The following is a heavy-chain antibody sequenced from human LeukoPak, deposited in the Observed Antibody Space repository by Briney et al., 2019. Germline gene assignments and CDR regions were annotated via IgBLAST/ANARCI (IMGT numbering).Heavy chain of an antibody. Sequence: PGGSLRLSCAASGFTFSSYAMSWVRQAPGKGLEWVSAISGSGGSTYYADSVKGRFTISRDNSKNTLYLQMNSLRAEDTAVYYCAKDNYYDSSGYYGDYWGQGTLVTVSS. D-gene: IGHD3-22*01. V-gene: IGHV3-23*01. CDR2: ISGSGGST. CDR3: AKDNYYDSSGYYGDY. CDR1: GFTFSSYA. J-gene: IGHJ4*02.